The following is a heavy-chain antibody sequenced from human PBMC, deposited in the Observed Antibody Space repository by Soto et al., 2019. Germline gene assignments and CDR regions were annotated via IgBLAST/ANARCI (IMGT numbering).Heavy chain of an antibody. CDR2: IRSKAYGGTT. J-gene: IGHJ4*02. V-gene: IGHV3-49*04. Sequence: PGGSLRLSCTASGFTFGDYAMSGVRQAPGKGLEWVGFIRSKAYGGTTEYAASVKGRFTISRDDSKSIAYLQMNSLKTEDTAVYYCTRERGAAAAYYFDYWGQGTLVTVSS. D-gene: IGHD6-13*01. CDR3: TRERGAAAAYYFDY. CDR1: GFTFGDYA.